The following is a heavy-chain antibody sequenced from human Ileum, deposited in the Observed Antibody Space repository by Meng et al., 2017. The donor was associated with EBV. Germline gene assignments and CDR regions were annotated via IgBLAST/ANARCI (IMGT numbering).Heavy chain of an antibody. CDR2: IYHSGST. V-gene: IGHV4-4*02. CDR3: ARVGQWLPIDY. J-gene: IGHJ4*02. D-gene: IGHD6-19*01. CDR1: GGSISSSNW. Sequence: QVRPQGSGPGLVKPSGTLSLTGAVSGGSISSSNWWSGVRQPPGKGLEWIGEIYHSGSTNYNPSLKSRVTISVDKSKNQFSLNLSSVTAADTAVYYCARVGQWLPIDYWGQGTLVTVSS.